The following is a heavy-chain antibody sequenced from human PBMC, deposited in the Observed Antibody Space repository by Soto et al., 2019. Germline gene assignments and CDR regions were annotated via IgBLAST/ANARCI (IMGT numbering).Heavy chain of an antibody. CDR1: GFTFSSYA. Sequence: GGSLRLSCAASGFTFSSYAMSWVRQAPGKGLEWVLAISGSGGNTYYADSVKGRFTISKDNSKNTLYLQMNSLRAEDTAVYYCAKDLAMGLGDYWGQGTPVTVSS. J-gene: IGHJ4*02. V-gene: IGHV3-23*01. CDR2: ISGSGGNT. CDR3: AKDLAMGLGDY. D-gene: IGHD1-26*01.